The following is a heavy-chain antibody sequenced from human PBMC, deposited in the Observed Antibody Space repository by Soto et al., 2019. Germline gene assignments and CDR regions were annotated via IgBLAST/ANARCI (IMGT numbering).Heavy chain of an antibody. Sequence: ASVKVSCKASGYTFTSYDINWVRQATGQGLEWMGWMNPNSGNTGYAQKFQGRVTMTRNTSISTAYMELSSLRSEDTAVYYCASVQQLVLGYYYYMDVWGKGTTVTVSS. J-gene: IGHJ6*03. CDR1: GYTFTSYD. CDR3: ASVQQLVLGYYYYMDV. V-gene: IGHV1-8*01. CDR2: MNPNSGNT. D-gene: IGHD6-6*01.